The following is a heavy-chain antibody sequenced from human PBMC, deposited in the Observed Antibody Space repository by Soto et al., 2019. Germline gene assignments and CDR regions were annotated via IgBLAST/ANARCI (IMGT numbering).Heavy chain of an antibody. V-gene: IGHV3-23*01. CDR2: LRGSGVGT. J-gene: IGHJ4*02. D-gene: IGHD3-10*01. Sequence: EVQLLESGGGLVQPGGSLRLSCAASGFTFGTYAMSWVRQSPGKGLEWVSGLRGSGVGTYYADSVKDRFTISRDNSKNTLYLQMNSLRAEDTAVYYCMNLYSYGSGSYYKWGQGTLVTVSS. CDR1: GFTFGTYA. CDR3: MNLYSYGSGSYYK.